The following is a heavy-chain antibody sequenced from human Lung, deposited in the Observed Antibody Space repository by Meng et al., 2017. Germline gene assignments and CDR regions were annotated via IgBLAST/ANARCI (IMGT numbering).Heavy chain of an antibody. J-gene: IGHJ2*01. Sequence: HVELVVVWGGVVPSGGSLRLSCVSSGFTFNSYAMHWVRQAPGKGLEWVSLMSFDGAQIYYSDSVRGRFTISRDNSKNTLYLQMNSLRAEDTAVYYCARDKPPNDVWGRGTLVTVSS. CDR1: GFTFNSYA. V-gene: IGHV3-30*01. CDR3: ARDKPPNDV. CDR2: MSFDGAQI.